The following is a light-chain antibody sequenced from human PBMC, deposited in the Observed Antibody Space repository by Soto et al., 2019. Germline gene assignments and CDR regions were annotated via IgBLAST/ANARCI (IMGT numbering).Light chain of an antibody. J-gene: IGLJ1*01. CDR1: SNDIGGYDY. Sequence: QSALAKPASVTGSPGESITIPCTGTSNDIGGYDYVSWYQHHPGIAPKLIIYDVSDRPSGVSNRFSGSKSGNTASLTISGLQAEDEAEYYCNSYTTTSPLYVFGSGTKVTVL. CDR3: NSYTTTSPLYV. V-gene: IGLV2-14*03. CDR2: DVS.